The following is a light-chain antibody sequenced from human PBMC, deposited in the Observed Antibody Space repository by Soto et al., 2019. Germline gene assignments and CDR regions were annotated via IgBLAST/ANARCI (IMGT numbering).Light chain of an antibody. V-gene: IGKV1-27*01. Sequence: QMTQSPSSLSASVGDRVTIACQASQDISNYLAWYQQKPGKVPKLLIYATYTLQSGVPSRFSGSGSGTDFTLTISSLQPEDVATYYCQNYNGAPWTFGQGTKVEIK. CDR1: QDISNY. CDR3: QNYNGAPWT. CDR2: ATY. J-gene: IGKJ1*01.